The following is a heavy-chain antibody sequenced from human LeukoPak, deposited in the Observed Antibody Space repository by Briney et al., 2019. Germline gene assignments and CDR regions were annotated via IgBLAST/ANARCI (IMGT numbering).Heavy chain of an antibody. CDR2: INPGGGGT. J-gene: IGHJ3*02. Sequence: ASVKVSCKASGYSFTRYYILWVRQAPGQGLEWMAIINPGGGGTSYAQKFQGRVTLTRDTSTSTVYMELSSLRSEDTAVYYCVRMWEPESGGRAFDIWGQGTMVTVSS. D-gene: IGHD1-14*01. CDR3: VRMWEPESGGRAFDI. V-gene: IGHV1-46*01. CDR1: GYSFTRYY.